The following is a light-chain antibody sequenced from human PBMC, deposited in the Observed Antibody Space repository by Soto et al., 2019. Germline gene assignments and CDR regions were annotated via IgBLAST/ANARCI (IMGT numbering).Light chain of an antibody. CDR2: EVS. CDR3: SSYASGATYV. CDR1: SSDIGVYNS. J-gene: IGLJ1*01. V-gene: IGLV2-14*01. Sequence: QSVLTQPASVSVSLGQSITISCPGNSSDIGVYNSGSWYQYHPGKVPRLLIFEVSDRPSGVSNRFSGSKSGNTASPTISRLQPDDQANSFRSSYASGATYVFGTGAKVTVL.